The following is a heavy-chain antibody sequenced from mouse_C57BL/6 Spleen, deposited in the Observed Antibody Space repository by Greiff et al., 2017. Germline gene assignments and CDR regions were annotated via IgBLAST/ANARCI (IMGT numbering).Heavy chain of an antibody. V-gene: IGHV1-50*01. J-gene: IGHJ1*03. Sequence: QVQLQQSGAELVKPGASVKLSCKASGYTFTSYWMQWVKQRPGQGLEWIGEIDPSDSYTNYNQKFKGKATLTVDTSSSTAYMQLSSLTSEDSAVYYCATGTGYWYVDVWGTGTTVTVSS. CDR3: ATGTGYWYVDV. CDR1: GYTFTSYW. D-gene: IGHD4-1*01. CDR2: IDPSDSYT.